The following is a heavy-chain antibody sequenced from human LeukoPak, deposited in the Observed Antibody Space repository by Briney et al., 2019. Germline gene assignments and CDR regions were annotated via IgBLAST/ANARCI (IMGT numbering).Heavy chain of an antibody. CDR1: GGSISSYY. D-gene: IGHD1/OR15-1a*01. J-gene: IGHJ3*02. Sequence: PSETLSLTCTVSGGSISSYYWSWIRQPPGKGLEWIGYIYYSGSTNYNPSLKSRVTISVDTSKNQFSLKLSSVTAADTAVYYCARETSKVARAFDIWGQGTMVTVSS. CDR2: IYYSGST. V-gene: IGHV4-59*01. CDR3: ARETSKVARAFDI.